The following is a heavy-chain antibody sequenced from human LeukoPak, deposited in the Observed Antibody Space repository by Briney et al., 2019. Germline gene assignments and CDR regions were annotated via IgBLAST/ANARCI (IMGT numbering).Heavy chain of an antibody. V-gene: IGHV3-23*01. CDR3: AKIGTGYSYGYYYFDY. CDR1: GFTFSSYA. J-gene: IGHJ4*02. Sequence: SGGSLRLSCAASGFTFSSYAMSWVRQAPGKGLEWVSAISGSGGSTYYAGSVKGRFTISRDNSKNTLYLQMNSLRAEDTAVYYCAKIGTGYSYGYYYFDYWGQGTLVTVSS. CDR2: ISGSGGST. D-gene: IGHD5-18*01.